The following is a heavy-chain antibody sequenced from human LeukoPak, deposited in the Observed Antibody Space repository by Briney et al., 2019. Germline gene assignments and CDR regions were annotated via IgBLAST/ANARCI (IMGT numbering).Heavy chain of an antibody. CDR2: ISYDGSNK. D-gene: IGHD6-13*01. J-gene: IGHJ5*02. Sequence: GGSLRLSCAASGFTFSSYAMHWVRQAPGKGLEWVALISYDGSNKYYADSVKGRFTISRDNSKNTLYLQMNSLRGEDTAVYYCARLFEAAVGPGIWWFDPWGQGTLVTVSS. CDR1: GFTFSSYA. V-gene: IGHV3-30*04. CDR3: ARLFEAAVGPGIWWFDP.